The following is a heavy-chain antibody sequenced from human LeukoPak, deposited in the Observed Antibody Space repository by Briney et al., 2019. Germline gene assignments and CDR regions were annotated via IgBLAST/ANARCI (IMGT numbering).Heavy chain of an antibody. D-gene: IGHD3-16*01. J-gene: IGHJ4*02. CDR3: TTRYEYYDYVWGSFLFDY. V-gene: IGHV3-15*01. CDR1: GLTFSNAW. CDR2: IKSKTDGGTS. Sequence: GGSLRLSCAASGLTFSNAWMSWVRQAPGQGLEWVGRIKSKTDGGTSDYAAPVKGRFTISRDDSKNTLYLQMNSLKTEDTAVYYCTTRYEYYDYVWGSFLFDYWGQGTLVTVSS.